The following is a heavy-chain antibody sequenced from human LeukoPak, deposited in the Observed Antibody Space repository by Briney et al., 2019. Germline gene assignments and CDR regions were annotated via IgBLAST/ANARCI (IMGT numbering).Heavy chain of an antibody. CDR2: LSPNGDST. CDR1: GFTFDNYA. CDR3: ARTYSYGAGTYSSFGY. D-gene: IGHD3-10*01. J-gene: IGHJ4*02. V-gene: IGHV3-64*01. Sequence: GGSLRLSCAAFGFTFDNYALHWVRQAPGKGLEYVSGLSPNGDSTYYANSVKGRFTISRDNPQHTLFLQMGSLRVEDTAVYYCARTYSYGAGTYSSFGYWGQGTWSPSPQ.